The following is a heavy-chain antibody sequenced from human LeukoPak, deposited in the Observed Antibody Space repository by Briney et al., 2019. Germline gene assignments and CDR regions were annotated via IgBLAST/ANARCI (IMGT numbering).Heavy chain of an antibody. CDR3: ARVSRGNSVGGDY. J-gene: IGHJ4*02. V-gene: IGHV4-61*08. CDR1: GGSLSSSGYY. Sequence: SETLSLTCTVSGGSLSSSGYYWGWIRQPPGKGLEWIGYIYYSGSTNYNPSLKGRVTISLDTSKNQFSLKLSSVTAADTAMYYCARVSRGNSVGGDYWGQGTLVTVSS. D-gene: IGHD4-23*01. CDR2: IYYSGST.